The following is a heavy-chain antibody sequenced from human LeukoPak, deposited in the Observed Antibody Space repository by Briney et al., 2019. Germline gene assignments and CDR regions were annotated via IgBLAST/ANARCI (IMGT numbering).Heavy chain of an antibody. V-gene: IGHV1-2*02. CDR2: INPNSGGT. CDR1: GYTFTGYY. CDR3: ARDSYIAAAGTCDY. Sequence: ASVKVSCKASGYTFTGYYMHWVRQAPAQGLEWMGWINPNSGGTNYAQKFQGRVTMTRDTSISTAYMELSRLRSDDTAVYYCARDSYIAAAGTCDYWGQGTLVTVSS. J-gene: IGHJ4*02. D-gene: IGHD6-13*01.